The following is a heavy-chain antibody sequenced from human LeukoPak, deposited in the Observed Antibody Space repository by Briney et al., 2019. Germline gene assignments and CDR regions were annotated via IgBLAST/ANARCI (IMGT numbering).Heavy chain of an antibody. D-gene: IGHD6-6*01. V-gene: IGHV1-2*02. J-gene: IGHJ5*02. CDR2: INTNSGGT. CDR1: GYTFIGYY. CDR3: ARAYQFSSSWRGWFDP. Sequence: ASVKVSCKASGYTFIGYYVHWVRQAPGQGLEWMGCINTNSGGTIYAQNFQGRVTMTRDTSISTAYMELSRLRSDGTAVYYCARAYQFSSSWRGWFDPWGQGTLVTVSS.